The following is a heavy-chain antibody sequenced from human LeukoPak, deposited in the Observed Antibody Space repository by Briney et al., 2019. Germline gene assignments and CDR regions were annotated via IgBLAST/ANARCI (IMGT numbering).Heavy chain of an antibody. Sequence: PGGSLRLSCAASGFTFSSYSMNWVRQAPGKGLEWVSSISSSSSYIHYADSVKGRFTISRDNAKNSLYLQMNSLRAEDTAVYYCARDPPYGSLFDYWGQGTLVTVSS. D-gene: IGHD4-17*01. CDR1: GFTFSSYS. V-gene: IGHV3-21*01. CDR3: ARDPPYGSLFDY. CDR2: ISSSSSYI. J-gene: IGHJ4*02.